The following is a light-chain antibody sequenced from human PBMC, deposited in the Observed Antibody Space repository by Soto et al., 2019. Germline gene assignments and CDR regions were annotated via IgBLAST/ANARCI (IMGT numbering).Light chain of an antibody. CDR2: DAS. CDR3: QQYNSYPWT. V-gene: IGKV1-5*01. J-gene: IGKJ1*01. CDR1: QSISSW. Sequence: DIQMNQSPSTLSASVGDRVTITCRASQSISSWVAWYRQKPGKAPKLLIYDASSLERGVPSRFSGSGSGTEFTLTSSSLQPDDFAAYYCQQYNSYPWTFGQGTKVEIK.